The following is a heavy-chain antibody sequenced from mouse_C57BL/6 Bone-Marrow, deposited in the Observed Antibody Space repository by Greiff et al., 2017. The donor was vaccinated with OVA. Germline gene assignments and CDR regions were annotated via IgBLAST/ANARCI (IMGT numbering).Heavy chain of an antibody. CDR2: ISDGGSYT. CDR1: GFTFSSYA. CDR3: AREISDYDWFAY. D-gene: IGHD2-4*01. J-gene: IGHJ3*01. V-gene: IGHV5-4*01. Sequence: DVMLVESGGGLVKPGGSLKLSCAASGFTFSSYAMSWVRQTPEKRLEWVATISDGGSYTYYPDNVKGRFTISRDNAKNNLYLQMSHLKSEDTAMYYCAREISDYDWFAYWGQGTLVTVSA.